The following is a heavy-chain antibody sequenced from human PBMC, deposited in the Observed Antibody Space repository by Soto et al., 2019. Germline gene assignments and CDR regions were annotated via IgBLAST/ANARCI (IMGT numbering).Heavy chain of an antibody. CDR1: GGSIISTIYY. CDR3: ASRGLNGDPFDY. D-gene: IGHD2-21*02. CDR2: IYYSGGA. V-gene: IGHV4-39*01. J-gene: IGHJ4*02. Sequence: LSLTCTVSGGSIISTIYYWAWIRQPPGKGLEWIATIYYSGGAYYNPSLKSRVTISVDSKKNQFSLILNSVTATDSAVYYCASRGLNGDPFDYWGQGTLVTVSS.